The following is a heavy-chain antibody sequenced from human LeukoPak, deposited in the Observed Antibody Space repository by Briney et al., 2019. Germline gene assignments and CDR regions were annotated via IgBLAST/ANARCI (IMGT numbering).Heavy chain of an antibody. Sequence: SGGSLRLSCAASGFTFSSYSMNWVRQAPGKGLEWVSSISSSSSYIYYADSVKGRFTISRDNAKNSLYLQMNSLRAEDTAVYYCARGGVRGALQNDYWGQGTLVTVSS. CDR2: ISSSSSYI. V-gene: IGHV3-21*01. D-gene: IGHD3-10*01. CDR3: ARGGVRGALQNDY. CDR1: GFTFSSYS. J-gene: IGHJ4*02.